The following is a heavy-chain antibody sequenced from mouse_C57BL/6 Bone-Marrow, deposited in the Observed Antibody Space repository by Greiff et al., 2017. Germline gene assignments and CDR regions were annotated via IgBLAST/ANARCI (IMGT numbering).Heavy chain of an antibody. D-gene: IGHD1-1*01. V-gene: IGHV1-54*01. Sequence: VKLMESGAELVRPGTSVKVSCKASGYAFTNYLIEWVKQRPGQGLEWIGVINPGSGGTNYNEKFKGKATLTADKSSSTAYMQLSSLTSEDSAVYFCARRYYGSIPYAMDYWGQGTSVTVSS. CDR3: ARRYYGSIPYAMDY. CDR2: INPGSGGT. CDR1: GYAFTNYL. J-gene: IGHJ4*01.